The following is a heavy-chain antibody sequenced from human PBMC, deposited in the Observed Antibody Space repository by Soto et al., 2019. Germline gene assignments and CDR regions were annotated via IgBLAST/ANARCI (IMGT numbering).Heavy chain of an antibody. CDR1: GDSVSSNSAA. CDR2: TYYRSKWYN. V-gene: IGHV6-1*01. Sequence: KQSQTLSLTCAISGDSVSSNSAAWNWIRQSPSRGLEWLGRTYYRSKWYNDYAVSVKSRITINPDTSKIQFSLQLNSVTPEDSAVYYCARVGGRSGSFFDYWCQGTLVTVSS. D-gene: IGHD1-26*01. J-gene: IGHJ4*02. CDR3: ARVGGRSGSFFDY.